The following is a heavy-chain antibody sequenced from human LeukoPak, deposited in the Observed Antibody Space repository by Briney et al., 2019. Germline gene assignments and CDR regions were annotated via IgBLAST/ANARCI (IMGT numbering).Heavy chain of an antibody. D-gene: IGHD6-19*01. Sequence: SETLSLTCTVSGGSISSSSYYWGWIRQPPGKGLEWIGSIYYSGSTYYNPSLKSRVTISVDTSKNQFSLKLSSVTAADTAVYYCARGPREEYSSGWYYFDYWGQGTLVTVSS. CDR3: ARGPREEYSSGWYYFDY. V-gene: IGHV4-39*07. CDR1: GGSISSSSYY. J-gene: IGHJ4*02. CDR2: IYYSGST.